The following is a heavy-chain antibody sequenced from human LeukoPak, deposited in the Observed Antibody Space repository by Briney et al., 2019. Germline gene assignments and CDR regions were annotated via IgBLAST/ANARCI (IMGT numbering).Heavy chain of an antibody. Sequence: ASVKVSCKASGGTFSSYAISWVRQAPGQGLEWMGWINPNSGGTNYAQKFQGRVTMTRDTSISTAYMELSRLRSDDTAVYYCARDFPNYYDSSGYFDYWGQGTLVTVSS. D-gene: IGHD3-22*01. V-gene: IGHV1-2*02. CDR2: INPNSGGT. J-gene: IGHJ4*02. CDR1: GGTFSSYA. CDR3: ARDFPNYYDSSGYFDY.